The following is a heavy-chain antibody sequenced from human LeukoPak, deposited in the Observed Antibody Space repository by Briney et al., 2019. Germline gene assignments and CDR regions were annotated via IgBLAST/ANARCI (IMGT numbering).Heavy chain of an antibody. Sequence: PSQTLSLTCTVSGGSISSGSYYWSWNRQPAGKGLEWIGRIYTSGSTNYNPSLKSRITISVDTSKNQFSLKLSSVTAEDTAVYYCARISYYYYDMDVWGKGITVTVSS. CDR3: ARISYYYYDMDV. CDR1: GGSISSGSYY. J-gene: IGHJ6*03. CDR2: IYTSGST. V-gene: IGHV4-61*02.